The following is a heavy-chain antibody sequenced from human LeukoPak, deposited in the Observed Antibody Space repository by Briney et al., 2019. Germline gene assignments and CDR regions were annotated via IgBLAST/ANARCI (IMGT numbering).Heavy chain of an antibody. V-gene: IGHV3-48*01. CDR2: ISSSRSTI. D-gene: IGHD3-22*01. J-gene: IGHJ6*03. CDR1: GFTFSTYS. CDR3: ASIPYYYDSSGYYYYYYMDV. Sequence: GGSLRLSCAASGFTFSTYSMNWVRQAPGKGLEWVSYISSSRSTIYYAVSVKGRFAIFRDNAKNSLYLQMNSLRAEDTAVYYCASIPYYYDSSGYYYYYYMDVWGKGTTVTVSS.